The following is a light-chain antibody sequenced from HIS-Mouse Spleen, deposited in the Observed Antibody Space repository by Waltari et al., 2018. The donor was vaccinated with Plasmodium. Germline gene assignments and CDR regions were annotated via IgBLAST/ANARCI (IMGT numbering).Light chain of an antibody. J-gene: IGLJ2*01. V-gene: IGLV1-51*01. CDR2: DNN. Sequence: QSVLTQPPSVSAAPGQKVTISCSGSSSNTGHNYLSWYQQLPGTAPKLLIYDNNKRPSGIPDRFSGSKSGTSATLGITGLQTGDEADYYCGTWDSSLSAGVVFGGGTKLTVL. CDR3: GTWDSSLSAGVV. CDR1: SSNTGHNY.